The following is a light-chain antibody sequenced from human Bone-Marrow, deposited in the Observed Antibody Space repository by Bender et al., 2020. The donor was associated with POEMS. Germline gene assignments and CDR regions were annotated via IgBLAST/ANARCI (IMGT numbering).Light chain of an antibody. V-gene: IGLV2-14*02. CDR1: SSDIGTFNL. CDR3: GSYTRSSTLV. J-gene: IGLJ3*02. CDR2: EIN. Sequence: QSALTQPASMSGSPRQSITISCTGTSSDIGTFNLVSWFQQHPGKAPKLIIYEINKRPSGVSDRFSGSKSGNTASLTISGLQAEDEADYYCGSYTRSSTLVFGGGTKLTVL.